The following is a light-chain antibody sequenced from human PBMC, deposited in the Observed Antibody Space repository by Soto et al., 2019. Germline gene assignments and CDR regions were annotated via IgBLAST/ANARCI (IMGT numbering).Light chain of an antibody. V-gene: IGKV4-1*01. CDR3: MQSKRLPYT. J-gene: IGKJ2*01. CDR1: QSLLYSSNNKNY. CDR2: WAS. Sequence: DVVLTQSPDSLPVSLGERATINCKSSQSLLYSSNNKNYLAWYQQNPGQPPKLLIYWASTRESGVPDRFSGSGSGTDFTLKISRVEADDLGVYYCMQSKRLPYTFGQGTKLEIK.